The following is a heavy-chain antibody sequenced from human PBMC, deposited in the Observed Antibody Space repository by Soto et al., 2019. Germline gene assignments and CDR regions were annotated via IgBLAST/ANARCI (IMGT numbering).Heavy chain of an antibody. D-gene: IGHD4-17*01. J-gene: IGHJ6*02. Sequence: SETLSLTCTVSGGSISSGDYYWSWIRQPPGKGLEWIGYIYYSGSTYYNPSLRSRLTISVDTSKNQFPLKLSSVTAADTAVYCCARLGPTTVPTSYFTGNYNGMDGWGQGSTVTVYS. CDR1: GGSISSGDYY. CDR3: ARLGPTTVPTSYFTGNYNGMDG. V-gene: IGHV4-30-4*01. CDR2: IYYSGST.